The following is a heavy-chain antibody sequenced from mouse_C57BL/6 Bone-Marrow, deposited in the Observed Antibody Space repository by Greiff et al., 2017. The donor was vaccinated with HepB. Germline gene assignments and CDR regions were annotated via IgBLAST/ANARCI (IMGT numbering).Heavy chain of an antibody. D-gene: IGHD1-1*01. CDR2: ISNGGGST. J-gene: IGHJ4*01. CDR1: GFTFSDYY. Sequence: EVNVVESGGGLVQPGGSLKLSCAASGFTFSDYYMYWVRQTPEKRLEWVAYISNGGGSTYYPDTVKGRFTISRDNAKNTLYLQMSRLKSEDTAMYYCAGGFITTVVDAMDYWGQGTSVTVSS. CDR3: AGGFITTVVDAMDY. V-gene: IGHV5-12*01.